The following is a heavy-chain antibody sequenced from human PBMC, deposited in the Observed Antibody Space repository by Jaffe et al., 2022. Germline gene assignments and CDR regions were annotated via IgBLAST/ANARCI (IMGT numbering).Heavy chain of an antibody. CDR3: ANLSGSSYSSGWSGWFDP. V-gene: IGHV4-4*02. J-gene: IGHJ5*02. CDR1: GGSISSSNW. CDR2: IYHSGST. D-gene: IGHD6-19*01. Sequence: QVQLQESGPGLVKPSGTLSLTCAVSGGSISSSNWWSWVRQPPGKGLEWIGEIYHSGSTNYNPSLKSRVTISVDKSKNQFSLKLSSVTAADTAVYYCANLSGSSYSSGWSGWFDPWGQGTLVTVSS.